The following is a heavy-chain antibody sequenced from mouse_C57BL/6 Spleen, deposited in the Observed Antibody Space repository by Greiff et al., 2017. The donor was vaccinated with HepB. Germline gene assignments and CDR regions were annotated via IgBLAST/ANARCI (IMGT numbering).Heavy chain of an antibody. J-gene: IGHJ2*01. CDR1: GYSFTGYF. D-gene: IGHD1-1*01. CDR3: ARSDYGSSQGY. V-gene: IGHV1-20*01. CDR2: INPYNGDT. Sequence: EVQRVESGPELVKPGDSVKISCKASGYSFTGYFMNWVMQSHGKSLEWIGRINPYNGDTFYNQKFKGKATLTVDKSSSTAHMELRSLTSEDSAVYYCARSDYGSSQGYWGQGTTLTVSS.